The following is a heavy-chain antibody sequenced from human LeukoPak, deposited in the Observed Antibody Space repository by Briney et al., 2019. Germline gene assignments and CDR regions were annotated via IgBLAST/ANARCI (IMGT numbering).Heavy chain of an antibody. CDR1: GFTLSSYA. J-gene: IGHJ4*02. CDR2: ISVSGNT. D-gene: IGHD4-17*01. Sequence: GGSLRLSCAASGFTLSSYAMSWVRQGPGKGLEWVSAISVSGNTYHADSVKGRFTISRDSSKNTLYLQMNSLRAGDAAVYYCARDSTVLYGDYAFIDYWGQGTLVTVSS. CDR3: ARDSTVLYGDYAFIDY. V-gene: IGHV3-23*01.